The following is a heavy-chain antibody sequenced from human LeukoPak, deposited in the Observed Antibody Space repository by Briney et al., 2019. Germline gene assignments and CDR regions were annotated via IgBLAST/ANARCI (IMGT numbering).Heavy chain of an antibody. V-gene: IGHV1-18*01. J-gene: IGHJ3*02. CDR1: GYTFTSYG. CDR3: VRERNWNYYRRAFDI. CDR2: ISAYNGNT. Sequence: ASVKVSCKASGYTFTSYGISWVRQAPGQGLEWMGWISAYNGNTNYAQKLQGRVTMTTDTSTSTAYMELRSLRSDDTAVYYCVRERNWNYYRRAFDIWGQGTMVTVSS. D-gene: IGHD1-7*01.